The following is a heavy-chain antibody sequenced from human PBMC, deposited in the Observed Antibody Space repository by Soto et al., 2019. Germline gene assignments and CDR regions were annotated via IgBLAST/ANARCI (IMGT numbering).Heavy chain of an antibody. CDR2: ISGSGGST. D-gene: IGHD6-13*01. V-gene: IGHV3-23*01. CDR1: GFTFSSYA. Sequence: GGSLRLSCAASGFTFSSYAMSWVRQAPGKGLEWVSAISGSGGSTYYADSVKDRFTISRDNSKNTLYLQMNSLRAEDTAVYYCAPGRANVSSWYCYYGMDVWGQGTTVTVSS. CDR3: APGRANVSSWYCYYGMDV. J-gene: IGHJ6*02.